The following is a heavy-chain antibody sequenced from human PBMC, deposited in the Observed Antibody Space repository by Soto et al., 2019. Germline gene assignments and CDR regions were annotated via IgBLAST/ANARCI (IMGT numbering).Heavy chain of an antibody. Sequence: GASVKVSCKASGGTFSSYTISWVRQAPGQGLEWMGRIIPILGIANYAQKFQGRVTITADKSTSTAYMELSSPRSEDTAVYYCATGDGPPRGRTRRPAHAFDIWGQGTMVTVSS. J-gene: IGHJ3*02. D-gene: IGHD2-2*01. CDR2: IIPILGIA. CDR1: GGTFSSYT. V-gene: IGHV1-69*02. CDR3: ATGDGPPRGRTRRPAHAFDI.